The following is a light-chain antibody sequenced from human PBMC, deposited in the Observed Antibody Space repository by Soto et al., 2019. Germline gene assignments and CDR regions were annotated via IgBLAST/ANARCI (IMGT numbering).Light chain of an antibody. CDR2: EVS. V-gene: IGLV2-8*01. CDR3: NSYARSNNSV. CDR1: SSDVGGYNY. J-gene: IGLJ1*01. Sequence: QSVLTQPPSASGSPGQSVTISCTGTSSDVGGYNYVSWYQQHPGKAPKLMIYEVSERPSGVPDRFSGSKSSNTASLTVSGLQAEDEADYYCNSYARSNNSVFGTGTKVTV.